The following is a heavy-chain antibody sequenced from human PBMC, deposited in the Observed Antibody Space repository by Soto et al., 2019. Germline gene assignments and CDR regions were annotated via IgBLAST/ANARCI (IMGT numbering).Heavy chain of an antibody. D-gene: IGHD2-2*01. J-gene: IGHJ4*02. V-gene: IGHV3-21*01. CDR1: GFPFNNYG. CDR3: AREDSIIIPAVSDF. CDR2: VSKSDYT. Sequence: GGSLRLSCTVSGFPFNNYGINWVRQAPGKGLEWVSSVSKSDYTYYSDSLKGRFTISRDNAKNSVSLQMNTLRVEDTAVYYCAREDSIIIPAVSDFWGQGTLVTVSS.